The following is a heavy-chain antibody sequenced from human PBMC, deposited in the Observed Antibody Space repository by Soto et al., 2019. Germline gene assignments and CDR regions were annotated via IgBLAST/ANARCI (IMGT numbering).Heavy chain of an antibody. J-gene: IGHJ4*02. D-gene: IGHD2-15*01. Sequence: SETLSLTCTVSGGSISSYYWSWIRQPPGKGLEWIGYIYYSGSTNYNPSLKSRVTISVDTSKNQFSLKLSSVTAADTAVYYCARVYCSGGSCYDVFDYWGQGTLVTVSS. V-gene: IGHV4-59*01. CDR3: ARVYCSGGSCYDVFDY. CDR2: IYYSGST. CDR1: GGSISSYY.